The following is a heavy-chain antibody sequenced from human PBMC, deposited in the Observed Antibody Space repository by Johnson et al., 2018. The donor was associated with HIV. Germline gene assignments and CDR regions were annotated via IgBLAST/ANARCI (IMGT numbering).Heavy chain of an antibody. CDR2: ISYDGSNK. D-gene: IGHD6-13*01. CDR1: GFTFSSYA. V-gene: IGHV3-30*04. J-gene: IGHJ3*02. Sequence: QVQLVESGGGVVQPGRSLRLSCAASGFTFSSYAMHWVRQAPGKGLEWVAVISYDGSNKYYADSVKGRFTISRDNSKNTLYLQMNSLGAEDTAVYYCASEIYRPRPSSSWYVGAFDIWGQGTMVTVSS. CDR3: ASEIYRPRPSSSWYVGAFDI.